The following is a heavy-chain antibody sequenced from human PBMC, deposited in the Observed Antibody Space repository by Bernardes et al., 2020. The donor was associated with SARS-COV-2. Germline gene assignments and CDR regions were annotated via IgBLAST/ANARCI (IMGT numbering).Heavy chain of an antibody. D-gene: IGHD3-9*01. CDR3: VRDPHRYVGWFGIDV. J-gene: IGHJ6*02. V-gene: IGHV3-23*01. Sequence: GGSLRLSCAASGFTFTTYAMTWVRQAPGKGLEWVSTISITGDTYYADFVKGRFTISRDNSKNTLYLQMNSLRAEDTAAYYCVRDPHRYVGWFGIDVWGQGTAVTVSS. CDR1: GFTFTTYA. CDR2: ISITGDT.